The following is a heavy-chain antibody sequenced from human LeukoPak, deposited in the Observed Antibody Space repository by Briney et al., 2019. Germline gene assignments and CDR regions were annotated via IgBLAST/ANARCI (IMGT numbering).Heavy chain of an antibody. CDR3: ARDQEGFDY. V-gene: IGHV1-2*06. CDR2: INPNSGGT. Sequence: ASVKVSCKASGYTFTGYYMHWVRQAPGQELEWMGRINPNSGGTNYAQKFQGRVTVTRDTSTSTVHMELSGLRSEDTAVYYCARDQEGFDYWGQGTLVTVSS. CDR1: GYTFTGYY. J-gene: IGHJ4*02.